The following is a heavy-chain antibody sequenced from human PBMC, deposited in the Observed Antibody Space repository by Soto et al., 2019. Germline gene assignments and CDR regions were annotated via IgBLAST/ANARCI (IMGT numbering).Heavy chain of an antibody. V-gene: IGHV4-31*03. CDR2: IYYSGST. Sequence: PSETLSLTCTVSGGSISSGGYYWSWIRQHPGKGLEWIGYIYYSGSTYYNPSLKSRVTISVDTSKNQFSLKLSSVTAADTAVYYCARVPTSYYYGSGSPGTSLLSPGNYFDHWGQGTLVTVSS. D-gene: IGHD3-10*01. CDR3: ARVPTSYYYGSGSPGTSLLSPGNYFDH. CDR1: GGSISSGGYY. J-gene: IGHJ4*02.